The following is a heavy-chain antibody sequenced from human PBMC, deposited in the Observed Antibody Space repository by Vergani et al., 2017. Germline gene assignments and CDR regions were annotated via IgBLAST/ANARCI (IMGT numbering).Heavy chain of an antibody. V-gene: IGHV4-31*03. CDR1: GDSISSGVYY. Sequence: QVQLQESGPGLVKPSQTLSLPCSVSGDSISSGVYYWNWIRQHPGKGLEWIGYIYSTGSTHHNPSLRRRINMSVDTSKNQSSLKLNSVTAADTAMYYCARMGGYDEGDAFRIGYFDSWGPGILVTVSS. CDR3: ARMGGYDEGDAFRIGYFDS. D-gene: IGHD3-22*01. J-gene: IGHJ4*02. CDR2: IYSTGST.